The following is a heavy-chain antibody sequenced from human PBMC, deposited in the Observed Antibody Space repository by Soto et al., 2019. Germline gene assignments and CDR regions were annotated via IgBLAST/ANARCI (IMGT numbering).Heavy chain of an antibody. D-gene: IGHD1-26*01. CDR2: VNCKSGGT. CDR1: GYTFTDFY. Sequence: QVHLVQSGPEVKRPGASVQVSCKTSGYTFTDFYLHWVRQAPGQGLEWMGWVNCKSGGTNYAKKFQGRISMTRDTSLNTAYMDLNSLSSDDTAVYYCAREPRPTGYSGKWFDFDYWGLGTLVTVSS. V-gene: IGHV1-2*02. J-gene: IGHJ4*02. CDR3: AREPRPTGYSGKWFDFDY.